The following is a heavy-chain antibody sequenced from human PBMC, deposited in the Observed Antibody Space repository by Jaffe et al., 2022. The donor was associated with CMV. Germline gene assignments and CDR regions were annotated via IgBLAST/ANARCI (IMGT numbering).Heavy chain of an antibody. J-gene: IGHJ4*02. Sequence: EVQLAQSGAEVKKPGESLKISCKGSGYKFTSYWIAWVRQMPGRGLEWMGIIYPGDSDTRYSPSFRGQVTISVDNSISTAYLQWSGLQASDSAMYYCARVSVGVIIGWFEFWGQGTLVTVSS. V-gene: IGHV5-51*01. CDR1: GYKFTSYW. D-gene: IGHD3-10*01. CDR3: ARVSVGVIIGWFEF. CDR2: IYPGDSDT.